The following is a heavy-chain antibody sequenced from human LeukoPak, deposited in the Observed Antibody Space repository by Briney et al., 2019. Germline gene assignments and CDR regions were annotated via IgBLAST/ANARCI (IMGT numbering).Heavy chain of an antibody. CDR2: VNSDGSST. CDR3: ARSNQHDYDAFDI. CDR1: GFTFSDYG. D-gene: IGHD4-11*01. J-gene: IGHJ3*02. V-gene: IGHV3-74*01. Sequence: PGRSLRLSCAASGFTFSDYGMHWVRQAPGKGLVWVSRVNSDGSSTSYADSVKGRFTISRDNAKNTLYLQMNSLRAEDTAVYYCARSNQHDYDAFDIWGQGTMVTVSS.